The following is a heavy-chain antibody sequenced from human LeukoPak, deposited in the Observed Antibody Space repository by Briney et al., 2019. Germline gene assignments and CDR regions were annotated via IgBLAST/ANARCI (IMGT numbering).Heavy chain of an antibody. CDR2: ISYDGSNK. Sequence: GSLRLSCAASGFTFSSYAMHWVRQAPGKGLEWVAVISYDGSNKYYADSVKGRFTISRDNSKNTLYLQMNSLRAEDTAVYYCARDPLPALSGSYSGAYFDYWGQGTLVTVSS. V-gene: IGHV3-30*04. J-gene: IGHJ4*02. D-gene: IGHD1-26*01. CDR1: GFTFSSYA. CDR3: ARDPLPALSGSYSGAYFDY.